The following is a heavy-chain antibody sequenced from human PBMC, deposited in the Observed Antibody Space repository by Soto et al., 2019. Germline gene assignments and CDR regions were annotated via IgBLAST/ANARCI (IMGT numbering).Heavy chain of an antibody. V-gene: IGHV1-69*02. J-gene: IGHJ3*02. CDR2: IIPILGIA. D-gene: IGHD3-10*01. Sequence: SVKVSCKASGGTFSSYTISWVRQAPGQGLEWMGRIIPILGIANYAQKFQGRVTITADKSTSTAYMELSSLRSEDTAVYYCARLWFGELFNRDAFDIWGQGTMVTVSS. CDR3: ARLWFGELFNRDAFDI. CDR1: GGTFSSYT.